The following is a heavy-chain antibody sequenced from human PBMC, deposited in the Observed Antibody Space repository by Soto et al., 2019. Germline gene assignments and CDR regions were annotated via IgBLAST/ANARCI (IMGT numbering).Heavy chain of an antibody. CDR3: AKEGLGWAAAGLRHHDY. CDR2: ISGSGGST. D-gene: IGHD6-13*01. V-gene: IGHV3-23*01. Sequence: GGSLRLSCAASGFTFSSYAMSWVRQAPGKGLEWVSAISGSGGSTYYADSVKGRFTISRDNSKNTLYLQMNSLRAEDTAVYYCAKEGLGWAAAGLRHHDYWGQGTLVTVSS. CDR1: GFTFSSYA. J-gene: IGHJ4*02.